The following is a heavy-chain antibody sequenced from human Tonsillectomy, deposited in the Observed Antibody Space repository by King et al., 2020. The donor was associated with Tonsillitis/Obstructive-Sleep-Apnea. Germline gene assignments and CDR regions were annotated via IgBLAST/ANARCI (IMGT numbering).Heavy chain of an antibody. J-gene: IGHJ4*02. V-gene: IGHV3-23*04. Sequence: QLVQSGGGLVQPGGSLRLSCAASGFTFSSYAMSWVRQAPGKGLEWVSAISGSGGSTYYADSVKGRFTISRDNSKNTRYLQMNSLRAEDTAVYYCAKDKPVIVVVPAAPDYWGQGTLVTVSS. D-gene: IGHD2-2*01. CDR3: AKDKPVIVVVPAAPDY. CDR1: GFTFSSYA. CDR2: ISGSGGST.